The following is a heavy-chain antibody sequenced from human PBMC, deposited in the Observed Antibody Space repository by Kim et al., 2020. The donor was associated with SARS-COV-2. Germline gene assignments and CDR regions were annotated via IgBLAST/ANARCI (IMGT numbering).Heavy chain of an antibody. J-gene: IGHJ4*02. V-gene: IGHV4-39*01. CDR2: IYYSGST. D-gene: IGHD1-26*01. Sequence: SETLSLTCTASGASISSSSYSWGWVRPPPGKGLEWIGSIYYSGSTYYNPSLKSRITISVDTSKNQFSLNLSSVTAADSAVYYCARLGGTYYQDFDYWGQGTLVTVSS. CDR1: GASISSSSYS. CDR3: ARLGGTYYQDFDY.